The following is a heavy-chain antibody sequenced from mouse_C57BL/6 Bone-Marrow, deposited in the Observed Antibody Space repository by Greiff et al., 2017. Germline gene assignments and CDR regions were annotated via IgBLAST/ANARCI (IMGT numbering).Heavy chain of an antibody. CDR1: GYTFTSYW. CDR3: ASYSGNDECAWFAY. J-gene: IGHJ3*01. Sequence: QVQLQQPGAELVKPGASVKLSCKASGYTFTSYWMQWVKQRPGQGLEWIGEIDPSDSYTNYNQKFKGKATLTVDTSSSTAYMQLSSLTSEDSAVYYCASYSGNDECAWFAYWGKGTLVTVSA. V-gene: IGHV1-50*01. CDR2: IDPSDSYT. D-gene: IGHD2-2*01.